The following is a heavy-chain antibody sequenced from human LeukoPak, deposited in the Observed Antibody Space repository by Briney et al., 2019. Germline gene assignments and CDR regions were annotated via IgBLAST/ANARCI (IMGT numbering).Heavy chain of an antibody. CDR3: ARDVGYCSSTSCSYYFDY. CDR1: GGTFSSYA. CDR2: ISGSSSYI. J-gene: IGHJ4*02. V-gene: IGHV3-21*01. D-gene: IGHD2-2*01. Sequence: SCKASGGTFSSYAMHWVRQAPGKGLEWVSSISGSSSYIYYADSVKGRFTVSRDNAKDSLYLQMNSLRAEDTAVYYCARDVGYCSSTSCSYYFDYWGQGTLVAVSS.